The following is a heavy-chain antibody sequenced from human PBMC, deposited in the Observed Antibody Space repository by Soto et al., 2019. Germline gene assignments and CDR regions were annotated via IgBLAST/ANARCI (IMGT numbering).Heavy chain of an antibody. Sequence: QVQLVQSGAEVKKPGASVKVSCTASGYTFTSYYMHWVRQAPGQGLEWMGIINPSGGSTSYAQKLQGRVTMTRDTSTSTVYMELSSLRSEDTAVYYCAGSGGYYYYGMDGWGQGTTVTVSS. CDR1: GYTFTSYY. J-gene: IGHJ6*01. CDR2: INPSGGST. V-gene: IGHV1-46*04. CDR3: AGSGGYYYYGMDG. D-gene: IGHD2-15*01.